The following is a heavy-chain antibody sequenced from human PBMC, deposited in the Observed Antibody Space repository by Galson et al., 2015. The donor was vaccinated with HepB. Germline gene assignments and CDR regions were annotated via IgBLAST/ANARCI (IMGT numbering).Heavy chain of an antibody. V-gene: IGHV1-18*01. CDR2: ISAGNGNI. CDR1: RYTFTSFG. D-gene: IGHD4-23*01. Sequence: SCKASRYTFTSFGISWVRQAPGQGLEWMGGISAGNGNIKYAQKFRGRVTMTTDTSTSTAYMELGSLRSDDTAVYYCASEPRTFFGGQNYGLDVWGQGTTVTVSS. J-gene: IGHJ6*02. CDR3: ASEPRTFFGGQNYGLDV.